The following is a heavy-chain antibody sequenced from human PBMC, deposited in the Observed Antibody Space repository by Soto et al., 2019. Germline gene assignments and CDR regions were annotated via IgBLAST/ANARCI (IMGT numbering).Heavy chain of an antibody. D-gene: IGHD3-9*01. Sequence: EVQLVESGGGLVQPGGSLRLSCAASGFTVSSNYMSWVRQAPGKGLEWVSVIYSGGSTYYADSVKGRFTISRDNSKNTLYLQMNSLSAEDTAVYYCARESYDILTGYYNYFDYWGQGTLVTVSS. V-gene: IGHV3-66*01. J-gene: IGHJ4*02. CDR2: IYSGGST. CDR1: GFTVSSNY. CDR3: ARESYDILTGYYNYFDY.